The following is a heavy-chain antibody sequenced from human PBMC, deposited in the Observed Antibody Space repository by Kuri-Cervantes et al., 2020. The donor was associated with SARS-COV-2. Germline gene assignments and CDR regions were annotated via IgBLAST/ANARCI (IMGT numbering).Heavy chain of an antibody. CDR1: GFTFSSYG. CDR2: IRYDGSNK. V-gene: IGHV3-30*02. J-gene: IGHJ4*02. CDR3: AKDDGGSFGLFDN. Sequence: GGSLRLSCAASGFTFSSYGMHWVRQAPGKGLEWVAFIRYDGSNKYYADSVKGRFTISRDNSKNTLYLQMNSLRPEDTAVYYCAKDDGGSFGLFDNWGQEILVTVSS. D-gene: IGHD1-26*01.